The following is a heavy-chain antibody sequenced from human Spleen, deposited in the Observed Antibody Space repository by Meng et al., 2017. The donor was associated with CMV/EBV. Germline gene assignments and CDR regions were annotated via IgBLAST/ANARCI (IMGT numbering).Heavy chain of an antibody. CDR3: ARDSPGGYGYFDS. CDR1: DGFTTSDGYY. CDR2: IHYSGTT. D-gene: IGHD5-12*01. Sequence: QLQLQESGPGLVKPSQTLSLTCTVSDGFTTSDGYYWSWIRQPPGKGLEWIGYIHYSGTTYYNPSLKSRIAISLDTSKNQLSLNLNSVTAADAAVYYCARDSPGGYGYFDSWGQGTLVTVSS. V-gene: IGHV4-30-4*01. J-gene: IGHJ4*02.